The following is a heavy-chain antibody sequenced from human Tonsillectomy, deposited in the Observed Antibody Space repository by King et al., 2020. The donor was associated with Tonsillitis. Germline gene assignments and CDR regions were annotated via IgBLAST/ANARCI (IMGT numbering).Heavy chain of an antibody. D-gene: IGHD4-23*01. Sequence: VQLVESGAEVKKPGTSVKVSCKASGGTFSSYAISWVRQAPGQGLEWMGGIIPIFGTANYAQKFQGRVTITADESTSTAYMELSSLRSEDTAVYYCARDLSRRVTPARTWYYGMDVWGQGTTVTVSS. CDR2: IIPIFGTA. CDR1: GGTFSSYA. V-gene: IGHV1-69*01. CDR3: ARDLSRRVTPARTWYYGMDV. J-gene: IGHJ6*02.